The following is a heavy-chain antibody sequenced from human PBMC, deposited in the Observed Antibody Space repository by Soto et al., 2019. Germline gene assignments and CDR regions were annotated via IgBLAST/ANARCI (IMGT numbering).Heavy chain of an antibody. CDR2: IIPIFGTA. J-gene: IGHJ6*02. CDR1: GGTFSSYA. CDR3: ARDKEAIFGVVIISRSDYYYYYGMDV. Sequence: SVKVSCKASGGTFSSYAISWVRQAPGQGLEWMGGIIPIFGTANYAQKFQGRVTITADESTSTAYMELSSLRSEDTAVYYCARDKEAIFGVVIISRSDYYYYYGMDVWGQGTTVTVSS. D-gene: IGHD3-3*01. V-gene: IGHV1-69*13.